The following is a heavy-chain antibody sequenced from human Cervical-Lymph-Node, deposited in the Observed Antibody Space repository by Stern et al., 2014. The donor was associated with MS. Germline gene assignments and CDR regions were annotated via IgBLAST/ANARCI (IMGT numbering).Heavy chain of an antibody. J-gene: IGHJ4*02. D-gene: IGHD6-25*01. Sequence: APLVESGGGVVRPGRSLRLSCATSGFPLSGYAMHWVRQAPGKGLEWVAIVWHDGGKVYYSDSVQGRFTISRDNSRNTVYLQMNSLRVEDTAVYYCARDLSSSGYYSDSCFDYWGQGTLVTVSS. CDR2: VWHDGGKV. CDR3: ARDLSSSGYYSDSCFDY. V-gene: IGHV3-33*01. CDR1: GFPLSGYA.